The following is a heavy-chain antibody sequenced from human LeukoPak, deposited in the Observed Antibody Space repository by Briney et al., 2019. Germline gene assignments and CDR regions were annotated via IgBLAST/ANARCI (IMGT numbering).Heavy chain of an antibody. V-gene: IGHV3-21*04. CDR2: ISSSSSYI. D-gene: IGHD3-16*01. Sequence: GGSLRLSCAASGFIFSSYHMNWVRQAPGKGLERVSSISSSSSYIYYADSVRGRLTISRDNSKNSLYLQMSNLRAEDTAVYFCARGGGLDVWGQGATVTVSS. J-gene: IGHJ6*02. CDR1: GFIFSSYH. CDR3: ARGGGLDV.